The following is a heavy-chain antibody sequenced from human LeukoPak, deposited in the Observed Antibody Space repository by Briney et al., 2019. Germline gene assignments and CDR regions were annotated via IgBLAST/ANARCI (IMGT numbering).Heavy chain of an antibody. CDR1: GYTFTGYC. CDR3: ASVDYGASRYGMDV. CDR2: INPNSGGT. J-gene: IGHJ6*02. D-gene: IGHD4-17*01. V-gene: IGHV1-2*02. Sequence: GASVKVSCKASGYTFTGYCMHWVRQAPGQGLEWMGWINPNSGGTNYAQKFQGRVTMTRDPSISTAHMELSRLRSDETAVYYCASVDYGASRYGMDVWGQGTTVTVSS.